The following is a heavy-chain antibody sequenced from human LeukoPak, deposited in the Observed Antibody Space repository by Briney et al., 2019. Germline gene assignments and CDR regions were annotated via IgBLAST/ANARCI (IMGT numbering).Heavy chain of an antibody. Sequence: PGGSLRLSCAASGVTVSSNYMSWVRQAPGKGLEWVSVIYSGDSTYYADSVKGRFTISRDNSKNTVYLQMNSLRAEDTAVYYCARGLGVPTTVRYLDYWGQGTLVTVSS. J-gene: IGHJ4*02. D-gene: IGHD4-17*01. V-gene: IGHV3-53*01. CDR2: IYSGDST. CDR3: ARGLGVPTTVRYLDY. CDR1: GVTVSSNY.